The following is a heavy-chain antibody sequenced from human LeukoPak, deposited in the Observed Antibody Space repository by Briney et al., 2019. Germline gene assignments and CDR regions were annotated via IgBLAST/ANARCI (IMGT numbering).Heavy chain of an antibody. J-gene: IGHJ4*02. CDR3: VRVREPTELFDY. CDR1: GFTFSNYG. D-gene: IGHD1-26*01. CDR2: IWPGDGTNK. V-gene: IGHV3-33*01. Sequence: GGSLRLSCAASGFTFSNYGMHWVRQAPGKGLEWVAVIWPGDGTNKYYADSVQGRFTISRDNSKNTLYLQMNSLAAEDTAVYYCVRVREPTELFDYWGQGTLVTVSS.